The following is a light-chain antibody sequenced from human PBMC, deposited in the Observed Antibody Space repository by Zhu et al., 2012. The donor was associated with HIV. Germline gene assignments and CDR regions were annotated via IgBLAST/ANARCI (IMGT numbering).Light chain of an antibody. V-gene: IGKV3-20*01. CDR1: QSVRSSY. J-gene: IGKJ2*01. CDR2: DAS. CDR3: QQYGSSPYT. Sequence: EIVLTQSPGTLSLSPGERATLSCRASQSVRSSYLAWYQHKSGQAPRLLIYDASSRATGIPDRFSGTESGTDFTLTINRLEPEDFAVYYCQQYGSSPYTFGQGTKLEIK.